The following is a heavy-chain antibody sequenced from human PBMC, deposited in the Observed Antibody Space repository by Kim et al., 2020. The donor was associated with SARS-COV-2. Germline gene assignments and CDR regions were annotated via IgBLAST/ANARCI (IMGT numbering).Heavy chain of an antibody. Sequence: GGSLRLSCAASGFSFSDHFMNWIRQAPGKGLEWLSYISPSGGTVYYAGSVKGRFIISRDNANNLLHLQMNDVRVEDTALYYCARDNPPSRSHSQYGMDVWGQGTTVTV. CDR2: ISPSGGTV. J-gene: IGHJ6*02. D-gene: IGHD2-21*01. CDR1: GFSFSDHF. V-gene: IGHV3-11*01. CDR3: ARDNPPSRSHSQYGMDV.